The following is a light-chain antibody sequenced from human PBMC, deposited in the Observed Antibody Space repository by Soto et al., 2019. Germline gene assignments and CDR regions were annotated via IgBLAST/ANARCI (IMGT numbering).Light chain of an antibody. CDR3: QHRHGYPIT. V-gene: IGKV1-9*01. CDR1: QGIRSL. CDR2: TAS. J-gene: IGKJ5*01. Sequence: DIQLTQSPSFLSASVGDRVTITCRASQGIRSLLAWYQQKPGKAPELLIHTASTLHSGVPSRFSGSGSGAEFTLTISSLQPEDFATYFCQHRHGYPITFGQGTRLEIK.